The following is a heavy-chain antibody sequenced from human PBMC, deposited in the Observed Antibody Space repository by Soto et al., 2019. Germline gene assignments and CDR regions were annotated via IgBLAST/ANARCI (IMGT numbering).Heavy chain of an antibody. CDR1: GGTFSSYT. V-gene: IGHV1-69*02. CDR2: IIPILGIA. J-gene: IGHJ5*02. CDR3: ARAAHRPPFDP. Sequence: GASVKVSCKASGGTFSSYTISWVRQAPGQGLEWMGRIIPILGIANYAQKFQGRVTSTADKSTSTAYMELSSLRSEDTAVYYCARAAHRPPFDPWGQGTLVTVSS.